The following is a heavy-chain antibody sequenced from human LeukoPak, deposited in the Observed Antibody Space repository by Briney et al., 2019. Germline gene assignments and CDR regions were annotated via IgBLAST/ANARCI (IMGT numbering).Heavy chain of an antibody. J-gene: IGHJ4*02. CDR2: IIPILGIA. CDR1: GYTFTSYD. Sequence: ASVKVSCKASGYTFTSYDISWVRQAPGQGLEWMGRIIPILGIANYAQKFQGRVTITADKSTSTAYMELSSLRSEDTAVYYCASGRRTDWLNPFDYWGQGTLVTVSS. V-gene: IGHV1-69*04. D-gene: IGHD3-9*01. CDR3: ASGRRTDWLNPFDY.